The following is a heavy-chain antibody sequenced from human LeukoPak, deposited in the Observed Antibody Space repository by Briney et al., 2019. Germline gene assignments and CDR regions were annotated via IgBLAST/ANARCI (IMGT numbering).Heavy chain of an antibody. V-gene: IGHV3-30*04. D-gene: IGHD3-22*01. CDR2: ISNDGSNK. CDR1: GFTFSSYI. Sequence: GRSLRLSCAASGFTFSSYIMNWVRQAPGKGLEWVAVISNDGSNKYYADSVKGRFTISRDNSKNTLYLQMNSLRAEDTAVYYCAKDLVRDSSGYYPSYFDYWGQGTLVTVSS. J-gene: IGHJ4*02. CDR3: AKDLVRDSSGYYPSYFDY.